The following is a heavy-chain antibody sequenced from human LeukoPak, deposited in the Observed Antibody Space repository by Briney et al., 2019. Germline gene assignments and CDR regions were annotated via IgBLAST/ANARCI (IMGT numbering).Heavy chain of an antibody. D-gene: IGHD3-10*01. CDR3: ARDRGEYYYYYYYMDV. V-gene: IGHV3-48*03. CDR2: ISSSGSTI. Sequence: GGSLRLSCAASGFTFSSYEMNWVRQAPGKGLEWVSYISSSGSTIYYADSVKGQFTISRDNSKNTLYLQMNSLRAEDTAVYYCARDRGEYYYYYYYMDVWGKGTTVTVSS. CDR1: GFTFSSYE. J-gene: IGHJ6*03.